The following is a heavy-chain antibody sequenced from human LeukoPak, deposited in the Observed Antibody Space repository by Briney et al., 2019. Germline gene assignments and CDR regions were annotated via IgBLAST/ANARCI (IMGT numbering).Heavy chain of an antibody. CDR2: IGSSSSYI. V-gene: IGHV3-21*01. CDR3: ARVMAYRWYFDL. D-gene: IGHD1-26*01. Sequence: GGSLRLSCAASGFTFSDDSMNWVRQAPGKGLEWVSSIGSSSSYIYYADSVKGRFTISRDNAKNSLYLQMNSLRAEDTAVYYCARVMAYRWYFDLWGRGTLVTVSS. J-gene: IGHJ2*01. CDR1: GFTFSDDS.